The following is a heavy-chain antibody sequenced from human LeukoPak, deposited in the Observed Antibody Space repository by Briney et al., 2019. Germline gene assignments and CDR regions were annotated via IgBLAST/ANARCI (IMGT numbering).Heavy chain of an antibody. V-gene: IGHV4-30-2*01. J-gene: IGHJ6*02. Sequence: PSETLSLTCAVSGGSISSGGYSWSWIRQPPGKGLEWIGYIYHSGSTYYNPSLKSRVIISVDRSKNQFSLKLSSVTAADTAVYYCARLIRATNGMDVWGQGTTVTVSS. CDR3: ARLIRATNGMDV. CDR2: IYHSGST. CDR1: GGSISSGGYS. D-gene: IGHD1-26*01.